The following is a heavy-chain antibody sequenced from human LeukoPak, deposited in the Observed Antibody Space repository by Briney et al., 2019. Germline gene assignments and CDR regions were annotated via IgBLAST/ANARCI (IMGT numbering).Heavy chain of an antibody. J-gene: IGHJ4*02. Sequence: QTGGSLRLSCEVSGFTFSNYAMHWVRQAPGKGLEWVAVISSDGTTEYYADSVKGRFTISRDNSKNTVYFQMNSLRAEDTAVYYCARDPLAKPPGFSWGQGTLVTVSS. CDR3: ARDPLAKPPGFS. CDR1: GFTFSNYA. CDR2: ISSDGTTE. D-gene: IGHD1-26*01. V-gene: IGHV3-30-3*01.